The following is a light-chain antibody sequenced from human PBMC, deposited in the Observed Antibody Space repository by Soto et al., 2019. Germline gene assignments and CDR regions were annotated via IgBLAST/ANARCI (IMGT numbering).Light chain of an antibody. V-gene: IGLV2-14*01. J-gene: IGLJ1*01. CDR3: SSFTSSGTRV. CDR1: SSDVGGYNY. CDR2: EVS. Sequence: QSALTQPASVSGSPGQSITISCTGTSSDVGGYNYVSWYQQHPGKAPKVMIYEVSNRPSGVSNRFSGSKSGNTASLTISGLQDEDEADYYCSSFTSSGTRVFGTGTKLTVL.